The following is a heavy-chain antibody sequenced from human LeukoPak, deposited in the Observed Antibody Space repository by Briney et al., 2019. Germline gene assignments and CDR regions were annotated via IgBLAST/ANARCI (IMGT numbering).Heavy chain of an antibody. CDR2: IYYSGST. V-gene: IGHV4-39*01. CDR1: GVSISSSSYY. J-gene: IGHJ4*02. Sequence: SETLSLTCTVSGVSISSSSYYWGWIRQPPGKGLEWIGSIYYSGSTYYNPSLKSRVTISVDTSKNQFSLKLSSVTAADTAVYYCARIDSSGYYYFDYWGQGTLVTVSS. D-gene: IGHD3-22*01. CDR3: ARIDSSGYYYFDY.